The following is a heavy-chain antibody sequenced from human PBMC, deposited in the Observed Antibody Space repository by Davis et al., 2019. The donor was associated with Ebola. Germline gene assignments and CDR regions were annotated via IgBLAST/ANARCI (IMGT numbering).Heavy chain of an antibody. D-gene: IGHD2-21*01. CDR1: GFTFDNYA. Sequence: GGSLRLSCAASGFTFDNYAMHWVRQAPGKGLEWVSGIGWNSGSRGYADSVKGRFTISRDNAKNTLYLQMNGLRAEDTAVYFCVRSIVNQFGWFDPWGQGTLVTVSS. V-gene: IGHV3-9*01. J-gene: IGHJ5*02. CDR2: IGWNSGSR. CDR3: VRSIVNQFGWFDP.